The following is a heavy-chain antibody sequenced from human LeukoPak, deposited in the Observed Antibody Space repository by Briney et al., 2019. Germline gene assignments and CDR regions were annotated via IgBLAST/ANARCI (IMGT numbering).Heavy chain of an antibody. D-gene: IGHD6-19*01. Sequence: GGSLRLSCAGSGFIFNNYAMHWVRQPPGKGLEWVSGISWNSGTIDYADSVRGRFTISRDNAKNSLYLQMDSLRVEGTAFYYCAKDNRRHYTSGPNPDSLHWGQGALVTVSS. CDR3: AKDNRRHYTSGPNPDSLH. CDR1: GFIFNNYA. J-gene: IGHJ4*02. V-gene: IGHV3-9*01. CDR2: ISWNSGTI.